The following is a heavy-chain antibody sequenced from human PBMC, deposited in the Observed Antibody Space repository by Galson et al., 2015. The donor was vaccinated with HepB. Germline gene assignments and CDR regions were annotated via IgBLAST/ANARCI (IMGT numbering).Heavy chain of an antibody. J-gene: IGHJ6*03. Sequence: SVKVSCKASGGTFSSYAISWVRQAPGQGLEWMGGIIPIFGTANYAQKFQGRVTITAYESTSTAYMELSSLRSEDTAVYYCAGPFDSGYCSSTSCYSLNYYYYMDVWGKGTTVTVSS. V-gene: IGHV1-69*13. CDR3: AGPFDSGYCSSTSCYSLNYYYYMDV. D-gene: IGHD2-2*01. CDR2: IIPIFGTA. CDR1: GGTFSSYA.